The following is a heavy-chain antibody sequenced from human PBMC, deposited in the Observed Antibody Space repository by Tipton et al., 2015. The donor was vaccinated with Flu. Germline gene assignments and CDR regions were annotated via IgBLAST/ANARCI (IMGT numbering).Heavy chain of an antibody. CDR2: IKQDGSVK. CDR1: EFTFSSYW. Sequence: SLRLSCAAPEFTFSSYWMTWVRQAPGKGLEWVANIKQDGSVKYYVDSVKGRFTISRDNAKNSLYLQMDSLRAEDTALYYCATSRDHYDTSGYLPINWGQGTLVTVSS. CDR3: ATSRDHYDTSGYLPIN. J-gene: IGHJ4*02. D-gene: IGHD3-22*01. V-gene: IGHV3-7*03.